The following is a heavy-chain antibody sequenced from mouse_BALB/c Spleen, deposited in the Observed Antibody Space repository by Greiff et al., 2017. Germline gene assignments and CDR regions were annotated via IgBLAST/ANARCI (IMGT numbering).Heavy chain of an antibody. D-gene: IGHD2-2*01. CDR1: GFTFSSYA. CDR2: ISSGGSYT. Sequence: EVQGVESGGGLVKPGGSLKLSCAASGFTFSSYAMSWVRQSPEKRLEWVAEISSGGSYTYYPDTVTGRFTISRDNAKNTLYLEMSSLRSEDTAMYYCARIYYGYSWFAYWGQGTLVTVSA. CDR3: ARIYYGYSWFAY. J-gene: IGHJ3*01. V-gene: IGHV5-9-4*01.